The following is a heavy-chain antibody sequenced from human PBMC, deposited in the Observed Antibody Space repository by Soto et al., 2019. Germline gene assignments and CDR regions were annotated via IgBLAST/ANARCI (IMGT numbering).Heavy chain of an antibody. CDR2: IKQDGSGK. CDR3: ARDAWGLGPDNDY. Sequence: GGSLRLSCELSGFIFSSYWMSWVRQAPGKGLEWLANIKQDGSGKHYVDSVKGRFTISRDNSKNSVYLQMTGLRAEDTAVYYCARDAWGLGPDNDYWGQGT. CDR1: GFIFSSYW. V-gene: IGHV3-7*04. D-gene: IGHD7-27*01. J-gene: IGHJ4*02.